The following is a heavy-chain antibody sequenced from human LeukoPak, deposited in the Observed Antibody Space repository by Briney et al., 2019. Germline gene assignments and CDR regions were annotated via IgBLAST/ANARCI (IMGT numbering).Heavy chain of an antibody. V-gene: IGHV3-66*01. Sequence: GGSLRLSCAASGFTVSSNYMSWVRQAPGKGLEWASVIYSGGGTYYADSVKGRFTISRDNSKNTLYLQMNSLRAEDSAVYYCARSPLRTSGSTDYWGLGTLVTVSS. CDR3: ARSPLRTSGSTDY. CDR2: IYSGGGT. D-gene: IGHD6-19*01. CDR1: GFTVSSNY. J-gene: IGHJ4*02.